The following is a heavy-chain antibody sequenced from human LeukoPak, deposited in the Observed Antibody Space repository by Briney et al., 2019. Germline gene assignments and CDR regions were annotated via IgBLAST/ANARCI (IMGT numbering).Heavy chain of an antibody. D-gene: IGHD3-22*01. J-gene: IGHJ4*02. V-gene: IGHV3-21*01. CDR1: GFTFNNFA. CDR2: ISSSSSYI. CDR3: ARDRDYYDSSGLDY. Sequence: PGGSLRLSCATSGFTFNNFAMTWVRQAPGKGLEWVSSISSSSSYIYYADSVKGRFTISRDNAKNSLYLQMNSLRAEDTAVYYCARDRDYYDSSGLDYWGQGTLVTVSS.